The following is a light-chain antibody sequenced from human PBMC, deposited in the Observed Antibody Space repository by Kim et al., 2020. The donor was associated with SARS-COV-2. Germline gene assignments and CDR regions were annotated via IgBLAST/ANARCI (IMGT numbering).Light chain of an antibody. V-gene: IGKV3-15*01. CDR3: QHYNRWPLT. Sequence: VFPGERVTLSCRASQSISISLAWYQQKPGQAPKLLIYGASTRAIGIPARFSGSGSGSEFTLTISSLQSEDFAVYSCQHYNRWPLTFGQGTKVDIK. J-gene: IGKJ1*01. CDR1: QSISIS. CDR2: GAS.